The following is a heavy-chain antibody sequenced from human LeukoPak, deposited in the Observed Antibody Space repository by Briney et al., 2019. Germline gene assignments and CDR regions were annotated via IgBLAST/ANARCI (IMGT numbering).Heavy chain of an antibody. CDR2: ITSSSYT. V-gene: IGHV3-11*06. CDR1: VFTFSDYY. D-gene: IGHD2-15*01. CDR3: ARLVVVAATPGYFDY. J-gene: IGHJ4*02. Sequence: KPGGSLRLSCAASVFTFSDYYMSWVRQAPGKGLEWVSYITSSSYTNYADSVEDRFTISRDNAKNSLYLQTNSLRAEDTAIYYCARLVVVAATPGYFDYWGQGTLVTVSS.